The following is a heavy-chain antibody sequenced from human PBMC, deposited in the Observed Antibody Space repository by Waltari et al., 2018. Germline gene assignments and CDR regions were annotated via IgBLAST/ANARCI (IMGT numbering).Heavy chain of an antibody. V-gene: IGHV1-8*01. Sequence: QVQLVQSGAEVKQPGASVKVSCKASGYNFTRYDIHWVRHSTGQGLEWMGWMNPNSGVTGYAQKFQGRVKMTRDTSTGTAYMEVSSLRSEDTAVYYCARVAAIGLVRFYGYWGQGTLVTVSS. CDR3: ARVAAIGLVRFYGY. J-gene: IGHJ4*02. D-gene: IGHD2-21*01. CDR1: GYNFTRYD. CDR2: MNPNSGVT.